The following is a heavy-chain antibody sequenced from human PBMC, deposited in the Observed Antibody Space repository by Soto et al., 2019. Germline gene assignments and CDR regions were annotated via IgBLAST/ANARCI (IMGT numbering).Heavy chain of an antibody. V-gene: IGHV3-11*01. D-gene: IGHD3-3*01. J-gene: IGHJ6*02. CDR2: ISSSGRTI. CDR3: GRNFEFLRGHPPHYKGVDV. CDR1: GFIFSDYY. Sequence: PGGSLRLSCAASGFIFSDYYMTWMRQAPGKGLEWVSHISSSGRTIYYAESVKGRFTIARDNAKKSLYLQMNSFTDEDTAVYYRGRNFEFLRGHPPHYKGVDVWGQGNTVTVS.